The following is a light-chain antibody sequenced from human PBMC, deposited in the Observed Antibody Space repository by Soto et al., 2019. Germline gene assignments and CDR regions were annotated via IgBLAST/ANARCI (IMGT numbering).Light chain of an antibody. CDR2: DVS. CDR3: SSYTTSSTQV. V-gene: IGLV2-11*01. J-gene: IGLJ1*01. CDR1: SRDVGAFNY. Sequence: QSALTQPRSVSGSPGQSVTVSCTGTSRDVGAFNYVSWYQQHPGQAPKFIIFDVSKRPSGVPDRFSGSKSGNSASLTISGLQAEDEADYYCSSYTTSSTQVFGTGTKVTVL.